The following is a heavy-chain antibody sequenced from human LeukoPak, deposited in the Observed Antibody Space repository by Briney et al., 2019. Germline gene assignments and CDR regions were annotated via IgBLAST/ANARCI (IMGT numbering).Heavy chain of an antibody. V-gene: IGHV1-2*02. CDR2: VNPNSGDT. J-gene: IGHJ4*02. D-gene: IGHD6-13*01. CDR1: GYTFTDYY. CDR3: ALLFSSTWYRFDS. Sequence: ASVKVPCKASGYTFTDYYMHWVRQAPGQGLEWMGWVNPNSGDTNYVHKFQGRVTMTSDTSISTAYMDLSRVRSDDTAVYYCALLFSSTWYRFDSWGQGTLVTVSS.